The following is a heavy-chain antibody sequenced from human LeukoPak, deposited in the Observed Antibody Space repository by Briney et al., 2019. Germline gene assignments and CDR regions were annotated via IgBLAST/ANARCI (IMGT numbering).Heavy chain of an antibody. CDR3: VIRWA. CDR1: GFTLCRNY. D-gene: IGHD3-3*01. Sequence: GGSLRLSCAATGFTLCRNYMSWVRQAPGKGLEWLSLIYSGGDTRYPDSVKGRFTISRDNSKNTLYLRMDSLRVEDTAVYFCVIRWAWGQGTLVTVSS. V-gene: IGHV3-66*01. J-gene: IGHJ5*02. CDR2: IYSGGDT.